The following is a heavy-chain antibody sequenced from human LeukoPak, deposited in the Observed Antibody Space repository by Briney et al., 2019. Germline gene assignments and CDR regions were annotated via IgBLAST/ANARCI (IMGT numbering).Heavy chain of an antibody. CDR2: INPNSGGT. V-gene: IGHV1-2*02. D-gene: IGHD5-24*01. J-gene: IGHJ5*02. Sequence: ASVKVSCKGSGYTFTGYYIHWVRQAPGQGLEWMGWINPNSGGTNYAQEFQGRVNMTRDPSISTAYMELGRLRSDDTAVYYCARDTGMARMGVWFDPWGQGTLVTVSS. CDR3: ARDTGMARMGVWFDP. CDR1: GYTFTGYY.